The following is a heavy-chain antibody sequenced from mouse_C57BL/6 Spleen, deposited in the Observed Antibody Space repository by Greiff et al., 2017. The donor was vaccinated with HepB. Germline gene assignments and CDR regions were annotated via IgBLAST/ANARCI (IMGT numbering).Heavy chain of an antibody. D-gene: IGHD2-2*01. CDR3: GREDYGYGGWFAY. CDR1: GFTFSDYG. Sequence: VQLKESGGGLVKPGGSLKLSCAASGFTFSDYGMHWVRQAPEKGLEWVAYISSGSSTIYYADTVKGRFTISRDNAKNTLFLQMTSLRSEDTAMYYCGREDYGYGGWFAYWGQGTLVTVSA. CDR2: ISSGSSTI. J-gene: IGHJ3*01. V-gene: IGHV5-17*01.